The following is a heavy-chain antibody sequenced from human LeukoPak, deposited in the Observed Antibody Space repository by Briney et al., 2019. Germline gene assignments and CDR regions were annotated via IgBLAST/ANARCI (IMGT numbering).Heavy chain of an antibody. Sequence: GGSLRLSCAASGFTLSSYGMHWVRQAPGKGLEWVAVISYDGSNKYYADSVKGRFTISRDNSKNTLYLQMNSLRAEDTAVYYCTKGGYCSGNMCFSFDYWGQGALVTVSS. CDR3: TKGGYCSGNMCFSFDY. V-gene: IGHV3-30*18. D-gene: IGHD2-15*01. CDR1: GFTLSSYG. CDR2: ISYDGSNK. J-gene: IGHJ4*02.